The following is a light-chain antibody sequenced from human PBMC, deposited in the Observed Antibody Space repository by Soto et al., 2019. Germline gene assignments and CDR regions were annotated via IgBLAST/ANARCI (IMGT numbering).Light chain of an antibody. CDR2: DAS. J-gene: IGKJ4*01. CDR1: QSISYY. Sequence: DIQMTQSPSSLSASVGDRVTITCRASQSISYYLNWYQQKPGKAPKLLIYDASNLETGVPSRFSGSGSGTDFTFTISSLQPEDIATYYCQQYDNLWLTFGGGTKVDI. V-gene: IGKV1-33*01. CDR3: QQYDNLWLT.